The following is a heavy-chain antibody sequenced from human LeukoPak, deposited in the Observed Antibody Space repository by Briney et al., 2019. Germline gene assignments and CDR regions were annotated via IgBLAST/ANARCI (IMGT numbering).Heavy chain of an antibody. CDR2: INPSGGST. J-gene: IGHJ6*02. V-gene: IGHV1-46*01. D-gene: IGHD3-10*01. CDR1: GYTFTSYY. Sequence: ASVKVSCKASGYTFTSYYMHWVQQAPGQGLEWMGIINPSGGSTSYAQKFQGRVTMTRDTSTSTVYMELSSLRSEDTAVYYCARDLSMVRGVIQYYYYYYGMDVWGQGTTVTVSS. CDR3: ARDLSMVRGVIQYYYYYYGMDV.